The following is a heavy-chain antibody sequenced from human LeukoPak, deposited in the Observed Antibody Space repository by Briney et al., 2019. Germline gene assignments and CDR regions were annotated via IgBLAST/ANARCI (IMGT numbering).Heavy chain of an antibody. CDR2: INPNSGGT. Sequence: GASVKVSCKASGYTFTGYYMHWVRQAPGQGLEWMGWINPNSGGTNYAQKLQGRVTMTTDTSTSTAYMELRSLRSDDTAVYYCVGIAVAGGWFDPWGQGTLVTVSS. CDR1: GYTFTGYY. V-gene: IGHV1-2*02. CDR3: VGIAVAGGWFDP. D-gene: IGHD6-19*01. J-gene: IGHJ5*02.